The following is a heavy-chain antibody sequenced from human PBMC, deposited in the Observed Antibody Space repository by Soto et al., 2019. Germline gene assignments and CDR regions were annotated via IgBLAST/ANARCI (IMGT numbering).Heavy chain of an antibody. J-gene: IGHJ4*02. Sequence: QVHLVQSGAEVKKPGPSVKVSCKGSGYAFTTYGITWVRQAPGKGLEWMGWISAHNGNTIYAQKLQGRVTVTRDTSTSTAYMELRCLRSDDTAVYYCARGRDGDYWGQGALVTVSS. CDR1: GYAFTTYG. V-gene: IGHV1-18*01. CDR2: ISAHNGNT. CDR3: ARGRDGDY. D-gene: IGHD6-6*01.